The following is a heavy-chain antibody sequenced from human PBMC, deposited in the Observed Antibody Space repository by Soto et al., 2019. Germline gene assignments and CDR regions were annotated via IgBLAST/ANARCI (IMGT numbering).Heavy chain of an antibody. D-gene: IGHD4-17*01. J-gene: IGHJ3*01. CDR3: TRASPTKGAVTTPLEGDV. CDR2: IRSRTHGGTT. CDR1: GFTFADYA. Sequence: PGGSLRLSCTASGFTFADYAMSWFRQAPGKGLEWVGFIRSRTHGGTTEFAAAVKGRFTISRDDSTSIAYLQMNSLKTEDTAVYYCTRASPTKGAVTTPLEGDVWGQGTMVTVSS. V-gene: IGHV3-49*03.